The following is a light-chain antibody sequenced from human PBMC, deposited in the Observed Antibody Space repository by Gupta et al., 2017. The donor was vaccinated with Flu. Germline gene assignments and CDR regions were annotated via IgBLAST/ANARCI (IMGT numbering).Light chain of an antibody. CDR1: TSDIGSNT. CDR3: ASWDDSLSHWL. Sequence: QSVLTQPPSASGTPGQRVTTPCSGTTSDIGSNTVSWYQQLPGRAPKLLMHNNNQRPSGVPDRFSDSKSGTSASLAISGLHSEDEADYYCASWDDSLSHWLFGGGTKVTVL. CDR2: NNN. J-gene: IGLJ3*02. V-gene: IGLV1-44*01.